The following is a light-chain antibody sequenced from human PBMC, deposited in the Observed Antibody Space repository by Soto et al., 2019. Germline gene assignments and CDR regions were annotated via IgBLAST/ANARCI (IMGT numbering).Light chain of an antibody. CDR1: SSNIGTVYD. CDR3: SSFTNTITRYA. CDR2: DNS. J-gene: IGLJ1*01. V-gene: IGLV1-40*01. Sequence: QSVLTQPPSVSGAPGQRVAISCTGSSSNIGTVYDVHWFQQLPGTAPKLVIYDNSHRPSGVPDRFSGSKSGTSASLAITGLQAEDEADYYCSSFTNTITRYAFGTGTKVTVL.